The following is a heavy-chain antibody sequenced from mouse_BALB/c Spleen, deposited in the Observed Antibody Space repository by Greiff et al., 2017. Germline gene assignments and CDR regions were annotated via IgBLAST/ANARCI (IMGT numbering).Heavy chain of an antibody. V-gene: IGHV3-2*02. CDR3: ARDGPAWFAY. Sequence: EVKLVESGPGLVKPSQSLSLTCTVTGYSITSDYAWNWIRQFPGNKLEWMGYISYSGSTCYNPSLKSRISITRDTSKNQFFLQLNSVTTEDTATYYSARDGPAWFAYWGQGTLVTVSA. CDR1: GYSITSDYA. CDR2: ISYSGST. D-gene: IGHD1-2*01. J-gene: IGHJ3*01.